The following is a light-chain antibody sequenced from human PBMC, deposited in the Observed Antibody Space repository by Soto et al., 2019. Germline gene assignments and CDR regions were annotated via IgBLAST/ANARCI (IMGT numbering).Light chain of an antibody. V-gene: IGKV3-20*01. CDR1: QSVNSTS. Sequence: EIVLTQSPGTLSLSPGERATLSCRASQSVNSTSLAWYQQKPGQAPRLLIHGASSRATGIPDRFSGSGSGTEFTLTISRLGPEDFAVYFWQRYSDSLWTFGQGTKVDIK. CDR2: GAS. CDR3: QRYSDSLWT. J-gene: IGKJ1*01.